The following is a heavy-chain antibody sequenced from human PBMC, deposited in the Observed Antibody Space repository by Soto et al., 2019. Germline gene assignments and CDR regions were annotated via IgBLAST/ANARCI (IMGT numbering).Heavy chain of an antibody. Sequence: QVQLVQSGAEVKKPGSSVKVSCKASGGTFSSYAISWVRQAPGQRREWIGGIIPIFGTANYAQKFQGRVTITGDESRRTAYMEMSSRRSEDTAVYYCARVRSIFGVAHYDDAFDIWGQGTMVTVSS. D-gene: IGHD3-3*01. CDR3: ARVRSIFGVAHYDDAFDI. CDR1: GGTFSSYA. J-gene: IGHJ3*02. V-gene: IGHV1-69*01. CDR2: IIPIFGTA.